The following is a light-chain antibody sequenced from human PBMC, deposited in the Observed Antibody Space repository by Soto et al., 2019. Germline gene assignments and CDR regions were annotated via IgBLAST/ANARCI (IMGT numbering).Light chain of an antibody. CDR2: AVT. Sequence: QSVLTQPPSASGSPGQSVTISCIGTASDIGRYNYVSWYQHHPGKAPKLIIYAVTKRPSGVPDRFSGSKSGNTASLTVSALQADAEADYYCNSYVGSNNYVFGTGTKVNV. CDR1: ASDIGRYNY. V-gene: IGLV2-8*01. CDR3: NSYVGSNNYV. J-gene: IGLJ1*01.